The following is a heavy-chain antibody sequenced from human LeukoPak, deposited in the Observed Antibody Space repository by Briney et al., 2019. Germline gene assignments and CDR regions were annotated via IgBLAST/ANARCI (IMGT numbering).Heavy chain of an antibody. J-gene: IGHJ4*02. CDR1: GYSISSGYY. Sequence: PSETLSLTXAVSGYSISSGYYWGWIRQPPGKGLEWIGSIYHSGSTYYNPSLKSRVTISVDTSKNQFSLKLSSVTAADTAVYYCASTIFGDSYFDYWSQGTLVTVSS. CDR3: ASTIFGDSYFDY. V-gene: IGHV4-38-2*01. CDR2: IYHSGST. D-gene: IGHD3-3*01.